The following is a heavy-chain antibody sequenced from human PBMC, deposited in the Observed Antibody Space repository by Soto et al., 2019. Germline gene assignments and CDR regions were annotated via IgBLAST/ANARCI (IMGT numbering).Heavy chain of an antibody. V-gene: IGHV4-34*01. CDR1: GGSVNGYY. D-gene: IGHD6-25*01. CDR3: ARAPPSRVRPFDY. CDR2: INHTGGT. J-gene: IGHJ4*02. Sequence: PSETLSLTCAVYGGSVNGYYWNWIRQPPGKGLEWIGEINHTGGTHYNPSLRSRVTMSVDTSKNQFSLKLSSVTAADTAVYYCARAPPSRVRPFDYWGQGTLVTVSS.